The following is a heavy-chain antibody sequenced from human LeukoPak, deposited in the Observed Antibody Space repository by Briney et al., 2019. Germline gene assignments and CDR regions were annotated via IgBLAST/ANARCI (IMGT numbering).Heavy chain of an antibody. Sequence: ASVKVSCKASGGTFSSYAISWVRQAPGQGLEWMGGIIPIFGTANYAQKFQGRVTITADESTSTAYMELSSLRSEDTAVYYCAREKGAFAYSSSSHVRYYYGMDVWGQGTTVTVSS. D-gene: IGHD6-6*01. CDR1: GGTFSSYA. J-gene: IGHJ6*02. CDR3: AREKGAFAYSSSSHVRYYYGMDV. V-gene: IGHV1-69*13. CDR2: IIPIFGTA.